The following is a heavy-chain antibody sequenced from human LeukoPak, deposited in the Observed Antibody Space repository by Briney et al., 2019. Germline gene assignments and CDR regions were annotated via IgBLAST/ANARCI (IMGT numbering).Heavy chain of an antibody. Sequence: PSETLSLTCTVSGGSISSYYWSWIRQPPGKGLEWIGSIYYSGSTYYNPSLKSRVTISVDTSKNQFSLKLSSVTAADTAVYYCAREVDYYDSSGYTIDYWGQGTLVTVSS. CDR1: GGSISSYY. D-gene: IGHD3-22*01. CDR3: AREVDYYDSSGYTIDY. J-gene: IGHJ4*02. CDR2: IYYSGST. V-gene: IGHV4-39*07.